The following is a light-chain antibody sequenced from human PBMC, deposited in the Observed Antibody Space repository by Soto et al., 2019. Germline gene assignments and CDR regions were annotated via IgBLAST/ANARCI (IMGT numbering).Light chain of an antibody. CDR2: GNS. Sequence: QYVLTQPPSVSGAQGQRVTISCTGSSSNIGAGYDVPWYQQLPGTAPKLLIYGNSNRPSGVPDRFSGSKSGTSASLAITGLQAEDEADYYCQSYDSSLSGSYVFGTGTKVTVL. J-gene: IGLJ1*01. CDR3: QSYDSSLSGSYV. CDR1: SSNIGAGYD. V-gene: IGLV1-40*01.